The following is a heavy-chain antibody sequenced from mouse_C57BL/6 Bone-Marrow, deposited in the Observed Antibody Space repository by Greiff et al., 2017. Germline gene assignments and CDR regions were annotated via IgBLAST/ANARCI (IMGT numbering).Heavy chain of an antibody. V-gene: IGHV1-22*01. CDR2: INPNNGGT. D-gene: IGHD2-5*01. CDR3: ARYDYSKGDY. J-gene: IGHJ2*01. Sequence: EVKLVESGPELVKPGASVKMSCKASGYTFTDYNMHWVKQSHGKSLEWIGYINPNNGGTSYNQKFKGKATLTVNKSSSTAYMELRSLTSEDSAVYYCARYDYSKGDYWGQGTTLTVSS. CDR1: GYTFTDYN.